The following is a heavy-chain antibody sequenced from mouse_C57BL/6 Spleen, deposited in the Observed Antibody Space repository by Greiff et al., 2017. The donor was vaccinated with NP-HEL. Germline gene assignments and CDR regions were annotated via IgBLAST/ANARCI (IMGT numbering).Heavy chain of an antibody. CDR1: GYSFTGYY. J-gene: IGHJ3*01. CDR2: INPSTGGT. CDR3: ARAKNYGYAWFAD. V-gene: IGHV1-42*01. Sequence: VQLKQPGPELVKPGASVKISCKASGYSFTGYYMNWVKQSPEKSLAWIGEINPSTGGTTYNQKFKAKATLTVDKSSSTAYMQLKILTSEDSAVYYCARAKNYGYAWFADWGQGTLVTVSA. D-gene: IGHD2-2*01.